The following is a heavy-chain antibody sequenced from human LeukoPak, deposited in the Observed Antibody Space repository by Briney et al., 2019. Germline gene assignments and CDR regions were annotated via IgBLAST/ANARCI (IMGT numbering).Heavy chain of an antibody. D-gene: IGHD5-12*01. Sequence: GGSLRLSCAASGFTFSTYSMNWVRQAPGKGLEWVSAISGSGGSTYYADSVKGRFTISRDNSKNTLYLQMNSLRAEDTAVYYCAKDVLRWLRFSSYFDYWGQGTLVTVSS. CDR3: AKDVLRWLRFSSYFDY. J-gene: IGHJ4*02. CDR1: GFTFSTYS. CDR2: ISGSGGST. V-gene: IGHV3-23*01.